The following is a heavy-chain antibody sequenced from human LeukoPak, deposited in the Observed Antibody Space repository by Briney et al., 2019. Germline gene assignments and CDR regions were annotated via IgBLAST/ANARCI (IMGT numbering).Heavy chain of an antibody. D-gene: IGHD6-13*01. CDR1: GGSISSYY. CDR3: ARSYASSWYWNWFDP. V-gene: IGHV4-4*07. CDR2: IYTSGST. J-gene: IGHJ5*02. Sequence: PSETLSLTCTVSGGSISSYYWSWIRQPAGKGLEWIGRIYTSGSTNYNPSLKSRVTISVDTSKNQFSLRLSSVTAADTAVYYCARSYASSWYWNWFDPWGQGTLVTVSS.